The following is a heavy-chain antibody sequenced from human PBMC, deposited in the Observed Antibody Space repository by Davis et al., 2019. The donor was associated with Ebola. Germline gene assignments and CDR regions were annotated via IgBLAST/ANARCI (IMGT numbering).Heavy chain of an antibody. CDR2: LDNTGKT. J-gene: IGHJ4*02. D-gene: IGHD2-15*01. CDR1: GFDVNTNH. CDR3: ARDWNCSGGSCYSVPFDY. V-gene: IGHV3-66*01. Sequence: GESLKISCAASGFDVNTNHMTWVRQAPGQGLEWVSFLDNTGKTYYADSVKGRFTISRDNAKNSLYLQMNSLRAEDTAVYYCARDWNCSGGSCYSVPFDYWGQGTLVTVSS.